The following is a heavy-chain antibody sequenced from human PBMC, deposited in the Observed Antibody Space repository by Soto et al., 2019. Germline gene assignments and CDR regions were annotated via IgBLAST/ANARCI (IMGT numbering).Heavy chain of an antibody. CDR2: ISYDGSNK. J-gene: IGHJ4*02. CDR3: AKDSGWLQIDY. CDR1: GGTFISYG. V-gene: IGHV3-30*18. Sequence: GGSLRLSCAASGGTFISYGMHWVRQAPGKGLEWVAVISYDGSNKYYADSVKGRFTISRDNSKNTLYLQMNSLRAEDTAVYYCAKDSGWLQIDYWGQGTLVTVSS. D-gene: IGHD6-19*01.